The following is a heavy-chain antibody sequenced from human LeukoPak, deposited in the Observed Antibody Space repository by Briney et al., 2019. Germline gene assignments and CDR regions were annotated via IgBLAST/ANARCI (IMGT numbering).Heavy chain of an antibody. Sequence: VASVKVSCKASGYTFTGYYMHWVRQAPGQGLEWMRWINPNSGGTNYAQKFQGRVTMTRDTSISTAYMELSRLRSDDTAVYYCAREHCSGGSCYSLAFDIWGQGTMVTVSS. V-gene: IGHV1-2*02. D-gene: IGHD2-15*01. J-gene: IGHJ3*02. CDR3: AREHCSGGSCYSLAFDI. CDR1: GYTFTGYY. CDR2: INPNSGGT.